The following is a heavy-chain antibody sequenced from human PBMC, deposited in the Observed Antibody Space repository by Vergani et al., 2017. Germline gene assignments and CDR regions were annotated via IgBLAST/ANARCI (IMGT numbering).Heavy chain of an antibody. D-gene: IGHD3-22*01. CDR1: GYSISSGYY. J-gene: IGHJ4*02. CDR3: ARHARTLRGDSSGYTDY. CDR2: IYHSGST. V-gene: IGHV4-38-2*01. Sequence: QLQLQESGPGLVKPSETLSLTCAVSGYSISSGYYWGWIRQPPGKGLEWIGSIYHSGSTYYNPSLKSRVTISVDPSKNQFSLKLSSVTAADTAMYYCARHARTLRGDSSGYTDYWGQGTLVTVSS.